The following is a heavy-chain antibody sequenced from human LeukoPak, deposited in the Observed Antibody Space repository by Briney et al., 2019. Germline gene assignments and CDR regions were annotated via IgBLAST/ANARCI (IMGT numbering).Heavy chain of an antibody. CDR2: ISGSGGST. J-gene: IGHJ4*02. Sequence: PGGSLRLSCAASGFTFSSNSMNWVRQAPGKGLEWVSAISGSGGSTYYADSVKGRFTISRDNSKNTLYLQMNSLRAEDTAVYYCAKVGYYDSSGYLYYFDYWGQGTLVTVSS. D-gene: IGHD3-22*01. V-gene: IGHV3-23*01. CDR1: GFTFSSNS. CDR3: AKVGYYDSSGYLYYFDY.